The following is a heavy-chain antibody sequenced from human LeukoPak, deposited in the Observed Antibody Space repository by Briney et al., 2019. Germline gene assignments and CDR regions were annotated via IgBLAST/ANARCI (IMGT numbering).Heavy chain of an antibody. J-gene: IGHJ6*02. D-gene: IGHD6-6*01. CDR2: IIPIFGTA. CDR1: GGTFSSYA. Sequence: SVKVSCKASGGTFSSYAISWVRQAPGQGLEWMGGIIPIFGTANYAQKFQGRVTITADESASTAYMELSSLRSEDTAVYYCARTSIAVGDYYYYGMDVWGQGTTVTVSS. CDR3: ARTSIAVGDYYYYGMDV. V-gene: IGHV1-69*13.